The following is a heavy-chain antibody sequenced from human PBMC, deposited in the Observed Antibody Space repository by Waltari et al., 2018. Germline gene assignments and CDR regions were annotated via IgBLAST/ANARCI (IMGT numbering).Heavy chain of an antibody. D-gene: IGHD3-22*01. V-gene: IGHV3-23*04. J-gene: IGHJ4*02. CDR1: GFTFSSYA. CDR3: AKVGPHADYYDSSGTNLDY. CDR2: ISGSGGST. Sequence: EVQLVESGGGLVQPGGSLRLSCAASGFTFSSYAMSWVRQAPGKGLEWVSAISGSGGSTDYADSVKGGLTISRENSKNTLYLQMNSLRAEDTAVYYCAKVGPHADYYDSSGTNLDYWGQGTLVTVSS.